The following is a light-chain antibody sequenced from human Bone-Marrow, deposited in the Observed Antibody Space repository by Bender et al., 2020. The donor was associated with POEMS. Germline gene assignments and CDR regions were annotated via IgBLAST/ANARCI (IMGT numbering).Light chain of an antibody. CDR1: SSDVGGYNI. Sequence: QSALPQPASVSGSPGQSITISCTGTSSDVGGYNIFSWYQQHPGKAPKLMFSGVNKRPSGVPDRFSGSKSANTASLTVSGLQADDEADYYCSSYAGSNNLVFGGGTKLTVL. CDR3: SSYAGSNNLV. CDR2: GVN. V-gene: IGLV2-8*01. J-gene: IGLJ2*01.